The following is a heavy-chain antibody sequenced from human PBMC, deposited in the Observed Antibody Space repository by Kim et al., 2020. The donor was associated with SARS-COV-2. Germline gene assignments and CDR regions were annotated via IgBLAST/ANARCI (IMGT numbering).Heavy chain of an antibody. J-gene: IGHJ4*02. CDR1: GYTFTGYY. CDR2: INPNSGGT. Sequence: ASVKVSCKASGYTFTGYYMHWVRQAPGQGLEWMGRINPNSGGTNYAQKFQGRVTMTRDTSISTAYMELSRLRSDDTAVYYCARAHYYYDSSGYRDYWGQGTLVTVSS. D-gene: IGHD3-22*01. CDR3: ARAHYYYDSSGYRDY. V-gene: IGHV1-2*06.